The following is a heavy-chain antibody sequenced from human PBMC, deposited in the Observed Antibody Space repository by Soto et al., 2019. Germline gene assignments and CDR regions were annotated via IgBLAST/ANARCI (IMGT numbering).Heavy chain of an antibody. CDR2: FDPEDGGT. V-gene: IGHV1-24*01. CDR1: GYTLTELS. Sequence: ASVKVCCKVSGYTLTELSMQWVRQAPGKGLEWMGGFDPEDGGTIYAQKFQGRVTMTEDTSTDTAYMELSSLRSEDTAVYYCATLSYGLNYYYYGMDVWGQGTTVTVSS. CDR3: ATLSYGLNYYYYGMDV. J-gene: IGHJ6*02. D-gene: IGHD3-16*01.